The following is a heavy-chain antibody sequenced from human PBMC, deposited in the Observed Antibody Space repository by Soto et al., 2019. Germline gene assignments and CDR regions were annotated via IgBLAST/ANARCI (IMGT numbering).Heavy chain of an antibody. CDR3: STLSWDSSGWY. V-gene: IGHV3-7*03. CDR1: GFTFNRYR. D-gene: IGHD6-19*01. Sequence: PGGSLRLSCAASGFTFNRYRMSWVRQAPGRGLECVADINQNGSEQRYVDSVKGRFTISRDNAENSLYLQMNSLRAEDTAVYFCSTLSWDSSGWYWGQGTPVTVSS. J-gene: IGHJ4*02. CDR2: INQNGSEQ.